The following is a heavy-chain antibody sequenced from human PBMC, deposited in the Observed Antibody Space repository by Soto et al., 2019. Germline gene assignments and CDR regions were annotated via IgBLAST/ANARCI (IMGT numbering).Heavy chain of an antibody. D-gene: IGHD4-17*01. V-gene: IGHV1-69*04. CDR1: GGTFSSYT. CDR3: ARDFGPTTVANHYFDY. J-gene: IGHJ4*02. CDR2: IIPILGIA. Sequence: QVQLVHSGAEVKKPGSSVKVSCKASGGTFSSYTISWVRQAPGQGLEWMGRIIPILGIANYAQKFQGRVTITADKSTSTAYMELSSLRSEDTAVYYCARDFGPTTVANHYFDYWGQGTLVTVSS.